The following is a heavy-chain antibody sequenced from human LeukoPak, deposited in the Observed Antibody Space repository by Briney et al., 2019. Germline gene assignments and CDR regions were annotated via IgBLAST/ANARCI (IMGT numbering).Heavy chain of an antibody. CDR2: IYHSGST. CDR3: ARVYSSGTNWFDP. V-gene: IGHV4-4*02. CDR1: GGSISSTNW. J-gene: IGHJ5*02. Sequence: SGTLSLTCAVSGGSISSTNWWSWVRQPPGKGLEWIGEIYHSGSTNYNPSLKSRVTISVDKSKNQFSLKLSSVTAAVTAVYYCARVYSSGTNWFDPWGQGTLVTVSS. D-gene: IGHD6-19*01.